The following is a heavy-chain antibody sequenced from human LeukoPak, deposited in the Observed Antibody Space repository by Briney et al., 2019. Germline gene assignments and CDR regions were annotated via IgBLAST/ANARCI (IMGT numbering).Heavy chain of an antibody. CDR2: MNPNSGNT. V-gene: IGHV1-8*01. Sequence: ASVKVSCKASGYTFSYDINWVRQATGQGLEWMGWMNPNSGNTGYAQKFQGRVTMTRDTSISTAYMELSRLRSDDTAVYYCARGGLGTIDLSRSRKFDPWGQGTLVTVSS. D-gene: IGHD5-12*01. CDR1: GYTFSYD. CDR3: ARGGLGTIDLSRSRKFDP. J-gene: IGHJ5*02.